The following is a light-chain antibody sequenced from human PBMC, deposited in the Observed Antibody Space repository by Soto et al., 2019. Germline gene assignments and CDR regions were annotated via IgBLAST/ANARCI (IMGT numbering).Light chain of an antibody. V-gene: IGKV3-20*01. Sequence: EIVLTQSPGTLSLSPGERATLSCRASQSVSSSYLAWYQQKPGQAPRLLIYGASSRATGIPDRFSGSGCGTDFTFTISRLEPEDFAVYYCQQYGSSPAYTFGQGTKLEIK. CDR2: GAS. CDR1: QSVSSSY. CDR3: QQYGSSPAYT. J-gene: IGKJ2*01.